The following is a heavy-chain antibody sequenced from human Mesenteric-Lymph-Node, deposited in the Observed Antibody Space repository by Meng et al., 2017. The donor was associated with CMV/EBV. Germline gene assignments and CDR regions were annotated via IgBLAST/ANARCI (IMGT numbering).Heavy chain of an antibody. CDR3: ARVRGGGIVVVPAALDC. CDR2: IHYTGST. J-gene: IGHJ4*02. D-gene: IGHD2-2*01. V-gene: IGHV4-59*01. Sequence: SETLSLTCTVSGASISTSYWSWIRQPPGKGPEWIGYIHYTGSTNYNPSLKSRVTISLDTSKNQFSLKLSSVTAADTAVYYCARVRGGGIVVVPAALDCWGQGTLVTVSS. CDR1: GASISTSY.